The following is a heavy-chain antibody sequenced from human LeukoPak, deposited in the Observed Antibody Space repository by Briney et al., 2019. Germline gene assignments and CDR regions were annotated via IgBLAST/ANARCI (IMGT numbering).Heavy chain of an antibody. V-gene: IGHV1-18*01. CDR2: ISAYNGNT. CDR1: GYTFTSYG. J-gene: IGHJ5*02. CDR3: ARDLTLYGDYVNWFDP. D-gene: IGHD4-17*01. Sequence: WASVKVSCKASGYTFTSYGISWVRQAPGQGLEWMGWISAYNGNTNYAQKLQGRVTMTTDTSTSTAYVELRSLRSDDTAVYYCARDLTLYGDYVNWFDPWGQGTLVTVSS.